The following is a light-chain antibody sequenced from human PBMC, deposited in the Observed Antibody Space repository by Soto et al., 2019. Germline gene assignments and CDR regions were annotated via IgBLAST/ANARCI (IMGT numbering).Light chain of an antibody. J-gene: IGKJ1*01. CDR1: QTINRW. V-gene: IGKV1-5*03. CDR3: QQYLSYPWT. Sequence: DIQMTQSPSTLSASVGVTVIITCRASQTINRWLAWYQQKSGKAPKVLIYMASNLERGAPSRFSGSGSGTEFTLTISNLQPDDFATYYCQQYLSYPWTFGQGTKVEIK. CDR2: MAS.